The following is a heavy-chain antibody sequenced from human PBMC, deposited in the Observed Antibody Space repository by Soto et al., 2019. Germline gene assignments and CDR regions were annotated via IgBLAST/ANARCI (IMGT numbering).Heavy chain of an antibody. Sequence: SVKVSCKASGFTFTSSAFQWVRQARGQRLEWIGWIAVGSGYTSYAQRFQDRVTLTRDMSTATTYMELSRLTSEDTAIYYCAADATAWQQMVPSDYWGQGTLVTVSS. CDR3: AADATAWQQMVPSDY. V-gene: IGHV1-58*01. CDR1: GFTFTSSA. J-gene: IGHJ4*02. CDR2: IAVGSGYT. D-gene: IGHD2-8*01.